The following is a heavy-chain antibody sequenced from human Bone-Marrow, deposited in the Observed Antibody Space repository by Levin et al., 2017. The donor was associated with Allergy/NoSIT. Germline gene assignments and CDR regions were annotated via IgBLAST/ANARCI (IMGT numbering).Heavy chain of an antibody. J-gene: IGHJ4*02. Sequence: KSSETLSLTCTVSGGSISSYYWSWIRQPPGKGLEWIGYIYYSGSTNYNPSLKSRVTISVDTSKNQFSLKLSSVTAADTAVYYCAGSGGGDYVPWPFDYWGQGTLVTVSS. CDR3: AGSGGGDYVPWPFDY. D-gene: IGHD4-17*01. V-gene: IGHV4-59*01. CDR1: GGSISSYY. CDR2: IYYSGST.